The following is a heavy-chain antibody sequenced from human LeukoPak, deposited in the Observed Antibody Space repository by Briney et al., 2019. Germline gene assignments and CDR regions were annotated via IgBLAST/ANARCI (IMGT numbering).Heavy chain of an antibody. J-gene: IGHJ4*02. D-gene: IGHD1-26*01. CDR3: ARPVGTTVSVDY. V-gene: IGHV3-23*01. CDR2: ISGSGGST. CDR1: GFTFSSYV. Sequence: GGSLRLSCAASGFTFSSYVMSWVRQAPGKGLEWVSIISGSGGSTYYADSVKGRFTISRDNAKNTLYLQMNSLRAEDTAVYYCARPVGTTVSVDYWGQGTLVTVSS.